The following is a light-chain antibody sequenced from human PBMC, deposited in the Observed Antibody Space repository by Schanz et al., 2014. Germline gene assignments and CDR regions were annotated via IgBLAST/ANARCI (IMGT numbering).Light chain of an antibody. V-gene: IGKV1-39*01. CDR3: QQAQQAKSFPRT. J-gene: IGKJ1*01. Sequence: DIQMTQSPSSLTASVGDTVILSCRASQPIYRYLNWLQQRPGRAPRLLIYAAASLQSGVPSRFRGGGSGTEFTLTITNLQPEDFATYYCQQAQQAKSFPRTFGQGTKVEIK. CDR2: AAA. CDR1: QPIYRY.